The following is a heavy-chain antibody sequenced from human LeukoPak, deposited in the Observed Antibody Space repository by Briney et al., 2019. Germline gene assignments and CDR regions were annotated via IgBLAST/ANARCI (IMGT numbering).Heavy chain of an antibody. J-gene: IGHJ6*02. D-gene: IGHD6-6*01. CDR3: ARGRYSSSSGPRYGMDV. CDR1: GGAFSSYA. CDR2: IIPILGIA. V-gene: IGHV1-69*04. Sequence: SVKVSCKASGGAFSSYAISWVRQAPGQGLEWMGRIIPILGIANYAQKFQGRVTITADKSTSTAYMELSSLRSEDTAVYYCARGRYSSSSGPRYGMDVWGQGTTVTVSS.